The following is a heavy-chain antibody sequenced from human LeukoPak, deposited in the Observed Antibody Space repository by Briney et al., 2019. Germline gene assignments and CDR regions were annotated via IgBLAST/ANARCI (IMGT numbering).Heavy chain of an antibody. V-gene: IGHV4-34*01. Sequence: SETLSLTCAVYGGSFSGYYWSWIRQPPGKGLEWIGEINHSGSTNYNPSLKSRVTMSVDTSKNQFSLKLSSVTAADTAVYYCARDNRGYSYGYGSLDYWGQGTLVTVSS. CDR1: GGSFSGYY. CDR3: ARDNRGYSYGYGSLDY. D-gene: IGHD5-18*01. J-gene: IGHJ4*02. CDR2: INHSGST.